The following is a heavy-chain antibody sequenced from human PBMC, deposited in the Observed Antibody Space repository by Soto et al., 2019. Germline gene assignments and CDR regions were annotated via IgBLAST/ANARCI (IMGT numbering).Heavy chain of an antibody. CDR2: IYHSGST. Sequence: TSETLSLTCTVSNGSISSAVYYWGWIRQPPGKGLEWIGSIYHSGSTYYNPSLQGRVTISVDTSKNQFSLKLSSVTAADTAVYFCAGRSSLASVQVYFGEISNYNWFDPWGQGTPVTVSS. J-gene: IGHJ5*02. CDR1: NGSISSAVYY. V-gene: IGHV4-39*01. CDR3: AGRSSLASVQVYFGEISNYNWFDP. D-gene: IGHD3-10*01.